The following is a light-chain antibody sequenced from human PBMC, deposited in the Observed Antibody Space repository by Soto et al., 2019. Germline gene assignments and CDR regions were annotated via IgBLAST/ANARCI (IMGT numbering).Light chain of an antibody. J-gene: IGLJ3*02. CDR1: RSNIGSNT. Sequence: QSVLTQPPSASGTPGRRVTISCSGSRSNIGSNTVNWYQQLPGTAPKLLIYSDNQRPSGVPDRFSGSKSGSSASLAISGLQSEDEAAYYCAAWDASLYGPVFGGGTKLTVL. V-gene: IGLV1-44*01. CDR2: SDN. CDR3: AAWDASLYGPV.